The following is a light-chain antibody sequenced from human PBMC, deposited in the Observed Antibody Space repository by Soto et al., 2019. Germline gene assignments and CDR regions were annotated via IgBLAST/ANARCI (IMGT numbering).Light chain of an antibody. J-gene: IGLJ1*01. CDR1: SSGVGGYNY. CDR2: DVS. CDR3: CSYTSSSTPWV. Sequence: SALTQPASVSGSPGQSITISCTGTSSGVGGYNYVSWYQQHPGKAPKLMIYDVSDRPSGVSNRFSASKSGNTASLTISGLQAEDEADYYCCSYTSSSTPWVFGTGTKVTVL. V-gene: IGLV2-14*03.